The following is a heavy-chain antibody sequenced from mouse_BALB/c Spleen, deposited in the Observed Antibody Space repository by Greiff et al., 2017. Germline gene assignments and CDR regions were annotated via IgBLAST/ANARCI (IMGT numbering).Heavy chain of an antibody. CDR2: ISNGGGST. V-gene: IGHV5-12-2*01. J-gene: IGHJ3*01. CDR1: GFTFSSYT. D-gene: IGHD2-2*01. Sequence: EVQLVESGGGLVQPGGSLKLSCAASGFTFSSYTMSWVRQTPEKRLEWVAYISNGGGSTYYPDTVKGRFTISRDNAKNTLYLQMSSLKSEDTAMYYCARHYGYDGYWGQGTLVTVSA. CDR3: ARHYGYDGY.